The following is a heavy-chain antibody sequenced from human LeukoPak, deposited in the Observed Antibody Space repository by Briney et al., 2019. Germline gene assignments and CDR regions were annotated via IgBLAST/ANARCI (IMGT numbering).Heavy chain of an antibody. J-gene: IGHJ5*02. V-gene: IGHV1-2*02. D-gene: IGHD6-6*01. CDR1: GYSFTGYN. Sequence: ASVKVSCKASGYSFTGYNMHWVRQAPGQGLEWMGWINPNSGGTNYAQKFQGRVTMTRDTSISTAYMELSRLRSDDTAVYYCARGGAARVRDWFDPWGQGTLVTVSS. CDR2: INPNSGGT. CDR3: ARGGAARVRDWFDP.